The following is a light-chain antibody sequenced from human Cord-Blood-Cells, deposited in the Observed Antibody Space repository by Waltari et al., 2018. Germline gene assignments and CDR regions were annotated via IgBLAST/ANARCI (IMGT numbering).Light chain of an antibody. CDR2: GAS. CDR1: QSVSSSY. J-gene: IGKJ3*01. V-gene: IGKV3-20*01. CDR3: QQYGSSPPAT. Sequence: EIVLTQSPGTLSLSPGERATLYCRASQSVSSSYLAWYQQKPGQAPRLLIYGASSRATGIPDRFSGSGSGTDFTLTISRLEPEDFAVYYCQQYGSSPPATFGPGTKVDIK.